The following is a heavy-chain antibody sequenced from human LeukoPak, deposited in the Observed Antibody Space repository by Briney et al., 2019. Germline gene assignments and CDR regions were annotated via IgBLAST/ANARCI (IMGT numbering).Heavy chain of an antibody. CDR3: AIIMTTVTTGAFDI. V-gene: IGHV3-30-3*01. CDR1: GFTFSSYA. Sequence: PGRSLRLSCAASGFTFSSYAMHWVRQAPGKGLEWVAVISYDGSNKYYADSVKGRFTISRDNSKNTLYLQMNSLRAEDTAVYYCAIIMTTVTTGAFDIWGQGTMVTVSS. D-gene: IGHD4-17*01. J-gene: IGHJ3*02. CDR2: ISYDGSNK.